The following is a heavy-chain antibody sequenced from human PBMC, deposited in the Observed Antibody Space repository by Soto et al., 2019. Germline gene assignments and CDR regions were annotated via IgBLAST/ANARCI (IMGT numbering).Heavy chain of an antibody. J-gene: IGHJ3*02. Sequence: SQTLSLTCAISGGSVSSNSAAWNWIRQSPSRGLEWLGMTYFRFKWYNDYAVFVKSLITINPVTSKNQFSLQLNFVTPEDTAVYYCAREAQRWLQADAFDIWGQGTMVTVS. CDR1: GGSVSSNSAA. V-gene: IGHV6-1*01. D-gene: IGHD5-12*01. CDR3: AREAQRWLQADAFDI. CDR2: TYFRFKWYN.